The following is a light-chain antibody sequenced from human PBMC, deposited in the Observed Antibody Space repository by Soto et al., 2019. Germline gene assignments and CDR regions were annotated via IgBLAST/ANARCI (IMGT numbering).Light chain of an antibody. CDR3: ASWEDSLNGWV. Sequence: QSVLTQPPSVSAAPGQKVTISCSGSSSNIGNNYVSWYQQLPGTAPKVLIYSDDQRPSGVPDRFSGSRSGSSASLAISGLQSGDEADYYCASWEDSLNGWVIGGGTKLTVL. V-gene: IGLV1-44*01. CDR1: SSNIGNNY. J-gene: IGLJ3*02. CDR2: SDD.